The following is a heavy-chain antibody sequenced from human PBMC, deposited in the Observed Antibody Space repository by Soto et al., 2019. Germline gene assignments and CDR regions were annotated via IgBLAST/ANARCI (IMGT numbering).Heavy chain of an antibody. CDR3: VRTAYYNGMDV. CDR1: GFTFSNYW. Sequence: GGSLSLSCAASGFTFSNYWMHWVRQGPGKGLVWLSHITDDGSSISYADSVKGRITISRDNGKNTLYLEMHSLRADDTGVYYCVRTAYYNGMDVWGQGTTVTVSS. J-gene: IGHJ6*02. CDR2: ITDDGSSI. V-gene: IGHV3-74*01. D-gene: IGHD5-18*01.